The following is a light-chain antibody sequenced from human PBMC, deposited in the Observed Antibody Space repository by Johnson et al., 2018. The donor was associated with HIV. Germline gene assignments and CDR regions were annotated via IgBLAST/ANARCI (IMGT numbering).Light chain of an antibody. CDR2: ENN. J-gene: IGLJ1*01. CDR3: GTWDGSLSVYV. Sequence: QSILTQPPSLSAAPGQKVTISCSGSSSNIGNNYVSWYQQLPGTAPKLLIYENNKRPSGIPDRFSGSKSGTSATLGITGLQTGDEADYYCGTWDGSLSVYVVGTGTKVTVL. V-gene: IGLV1-51*02. CDR1: SSNIGNNY.